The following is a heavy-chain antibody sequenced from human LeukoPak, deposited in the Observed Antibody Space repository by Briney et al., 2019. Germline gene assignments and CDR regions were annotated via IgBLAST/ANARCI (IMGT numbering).Heavy chain of an antibody. CDR1: GFTFSTYS. CDR3: ATIGDRRSGELYRIDY. D-gene: IGHD1-26*01. J-gene: IGHJ4*02. V-gene: IGHV3-21*01. Sequence: GGSLRLSCAASGFTFSTYSMNWVRQAPGKGLEWVSLISSSSGYIYYADSVKGRFTISRDNSKNTLYLQMNSLRAEDAAVYYCATIGDRRSGELYRIDYWGQGTLVTVSS. CDR2: ISSSSGYI.